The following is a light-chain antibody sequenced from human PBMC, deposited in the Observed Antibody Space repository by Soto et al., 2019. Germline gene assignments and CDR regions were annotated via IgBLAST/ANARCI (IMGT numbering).Light chain of an antibody. CDR3: SSYTSSSTLV. J-gene: IGLJ2*01. CDR2: DVS. V-gene: IGLV2-14*01. Sequence: QSALTQPASVSGSPGQSITISCTGTSSDVGGYNYVSWYQQHPGKVPKLMIYDVSNRPSGVSNRFSGSKSGNTASLTISGLQAEDEADYFCSSYTSSSTLVFGGGNKLTVL. CDR1: SSDVGGYNY.